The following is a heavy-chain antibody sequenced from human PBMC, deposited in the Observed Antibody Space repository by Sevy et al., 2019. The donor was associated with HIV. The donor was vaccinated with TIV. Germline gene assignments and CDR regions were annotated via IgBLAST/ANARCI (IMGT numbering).Heavy chain of an antibody. CDR1: GYTFIDYY. Sequence: ASVKVSCKASGYTFIDYYLIWVRQAPGQGLEWMGRFNPNSCDTNYAQKLQGRVTMTRDESINSAYMELSRLTSDDTAVYYCAREGGLAMANAFDIWGQGTMVTVSS. CDR2: FNPNSCDT. J-gene: IGHJ3*02. V-gene: IGHV1-2*06. D-gene: IGHD5-18*01. CDR3: AREGGLAMANAFDI.